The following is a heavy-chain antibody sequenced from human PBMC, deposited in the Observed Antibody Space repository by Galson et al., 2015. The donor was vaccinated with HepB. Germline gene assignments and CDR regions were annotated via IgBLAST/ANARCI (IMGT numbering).Heavy chain of an antibody. Sequence: SLRLSCAASGFTFSSYAMHWVRQAPGKGLEWVAVISYDGSNKYYADSVKGRFTISRDNSKNTLYLQMNSLRAEDTAVYYCARGRGYSGYPDWYFDLWGRGTLVTVSS. V-gene: IGHV3-30-3*01. CDR1: GFTFSSYA. J-gene: IGHJ2*01. CDR2: ISYDGSNK. D-gene: IGHD5-12*01. CDR3: ARGRGYSGYPDWYFDL.